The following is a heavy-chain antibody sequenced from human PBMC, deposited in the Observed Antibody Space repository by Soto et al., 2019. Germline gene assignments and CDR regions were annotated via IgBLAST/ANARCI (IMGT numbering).Heavy chain of an antibody. CDR2: IFHDGNT. CDR3: ARHEGWTGPDQ. CDR1: GASIGSGGW. Sequence: PSETLSLTGAVSGASIGSGGWWSWVRQPPGKGLEWIAEIFHDGNTNYSPSLKSRVTISVDKSQNQFSLNVYSVTAADTAVYYCARHEGWTGPDQWGQGTLVTVS. J-gene: IGHJ5*02. D-gene: IGHD2-8*02. V-gene: IGHV4-4*02.